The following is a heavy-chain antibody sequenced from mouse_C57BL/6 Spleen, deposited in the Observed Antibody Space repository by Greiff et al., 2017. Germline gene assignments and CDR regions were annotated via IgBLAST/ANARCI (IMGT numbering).Heavy chain of an antibody. CDR3: AMYYYGSSYDAMDY. CDR2: IWGGGST. Sequence: VQLQQSGPGLVQPSQSLSITCTVSGFSLTSYGVHWVRQSPGKGLEWLGVIWGGGSTDYNAAFISRLSISKDNSKSQVFFKMNSLQADDTAIYYCAMYYYGSSYDAMDYWGQGTSVTVSS. J-gene: IGHJ4*01. V-gene: IGHV2-2*01. D-gene: IGHD1-1*01. CDR1: GFSLTSYG.